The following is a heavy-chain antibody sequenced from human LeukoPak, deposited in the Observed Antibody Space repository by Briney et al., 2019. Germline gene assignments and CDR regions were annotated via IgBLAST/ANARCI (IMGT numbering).Heavy chain of an antibody. CDR2: ISNDGSKK. CDR1: GFTFNNYG. V-gene: IGHV3-30*03. CDR3: ARDWGRGDSKYLDF. D-gene: IGHD4-17*01. Sequence: GGSLRLSCAASGFTFNNYGMHWVRQAPGKGLECVALISNDGSKKYYTGSAKGRFTISRDNSRNTVFLEMNSLRGDDTAVYFCARDWGRGDSKYLDFWGQGILVTVSS. J-gene: IGHJ4*02.